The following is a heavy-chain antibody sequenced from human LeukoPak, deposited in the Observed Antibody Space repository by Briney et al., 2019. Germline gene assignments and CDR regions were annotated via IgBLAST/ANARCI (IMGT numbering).Heavy chain of an antibody. CDR2: IHRAGRT. D-gene: IGHD3-9*01. Sequence: SETLSLTCAVSGVSISSSEWWIWVRHPPGQGLEWIGEIHRAGRTRYNPPLKSRVTISIDYSKIQFSLKLTSVTAADTAIYYCGKTDIYFNPIDYWGPGSLVTVSS. J-gene: IGHJ4*02. V-gene: IGHV4-4*02. CDR3: GKTDIYFNPIDY. CDR1: GVSISSSEW.